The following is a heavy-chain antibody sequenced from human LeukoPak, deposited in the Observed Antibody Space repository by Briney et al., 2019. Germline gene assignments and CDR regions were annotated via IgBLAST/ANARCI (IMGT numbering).Heavy chain of an antibody. J-gene: IGHJ6*03. V-gene: IGHV3-11*01. CDR3: ARARDDILTGYSHLYYYYYMDV. CDR2: ISRSGSSK. Sequence: GGSLRLSCAASGFTFSDYNMRWIRQAPGKGLEWVSSISRSGSSKYYADSVKGRFTISRDNAKNSLFLQMNSLRAEDTAVYYCARARDDILTGYSHLYYYYYMDVWGKGTTVTISS. D-gene: IGHD3-9*01. CDR1: GFTFSDYN.